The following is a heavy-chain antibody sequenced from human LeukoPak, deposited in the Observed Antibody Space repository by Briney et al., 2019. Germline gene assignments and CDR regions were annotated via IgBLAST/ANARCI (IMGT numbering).Heavy chain of an antibody. Sequence: SETLSLTCTVSGGSISSSSYYWGWIRQPPGKGLEWIGSIYYSGSTYYNPSLKSRVTISVDTSKNQFSLKLSSVTAADTAVYYCARDGYSYAFDYWGQGTLVTVYS. D-gene: IGHD5-18*01. J-gene: IGHJ4*02. CDR2: IYYSGST. CDR1: GGSISSSSYY. V-gene: IGHV4-39*07. CDR3: ARDGYSYAFDY.